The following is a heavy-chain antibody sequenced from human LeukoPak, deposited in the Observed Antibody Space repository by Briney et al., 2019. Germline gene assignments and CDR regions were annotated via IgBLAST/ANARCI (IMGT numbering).Heavy chain of an antibody. V-gene: IGHV3-30*02. CDR3: AREGRSYWNY. Sequence: GGSLRLSCAASGFTFSSYGMHWVRQAPGKGLEWVAFIRYDGSNKYYADSVEGRFTISRDNAKNSLYLQMNSLRAEDTAVYYCAREGRSYWNYWGQGTLVTVSS. CDR2: IRYDGSNK. D-gene: IGHD1-26*01. CDR1: GFTFSSYG. J-gene: IGHJ4*02.